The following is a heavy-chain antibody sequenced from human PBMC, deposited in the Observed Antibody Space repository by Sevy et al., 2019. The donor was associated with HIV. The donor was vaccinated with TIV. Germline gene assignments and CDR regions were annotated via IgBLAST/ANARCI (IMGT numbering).Heavy chain of an antibody. CDR2: IIPIFGTA. Sequence: SVKVSCKASGGTFSSYAISWVRQAPGQGLEWMGGIIPIFGTANYAQKFQGRVTITADKSTSTAYMELSSLRSEDTAVYYCARTDLNRGWFDPWGQGTLVTVSS. V-gene: IGHV1-69*06. CDR3: ARTDLNRGWFDP. CDR1: GGTFSSYA. J-gene: IGHJ5*02.